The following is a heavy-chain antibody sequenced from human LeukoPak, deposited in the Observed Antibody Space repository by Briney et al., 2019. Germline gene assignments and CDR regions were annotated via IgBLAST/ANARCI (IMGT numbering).Heavy chain of an antibody. J-gene: IGHJ4*02. CDR3: ARYDVWGSYRAFDY. D-gene: IGHD3-16*02. Sequence: SETLSLTCTVSGGSISSYYWSWIRQPPGKGLEWIGYIYYSGSTNYNPSLNSRVTISVDTSKNQFSLKLSSVTAADTAVYYCARYDVWGSYRAFDYWGQGTLVTVSS. CDR1: GGSISSYY. V-gene: IGHV4-59*08. CDR2: IYYSGST.